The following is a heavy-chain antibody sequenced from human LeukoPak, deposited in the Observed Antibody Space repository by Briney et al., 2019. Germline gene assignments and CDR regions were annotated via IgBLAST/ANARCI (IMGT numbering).Heavy chain of an antibody. CDR3: ARDRVDGSGSYYIDQ. CDR1: GFTFSSYS. V-gene: IGHV3-66*01. Sequence: GGSLRLSCAASGFTFSSYSMNWVRQAPGKGLEWVSVIYSGGSTYYADSVKGRFTISRDDSKNTLYLQMNSLRAEETAVYYCARDRVDGSGSYYIDQWGQGTLVTVSS. J-gene: IGHJ4*02. D-gene: IGHD3-10*01. CDR2: IYSGGST.